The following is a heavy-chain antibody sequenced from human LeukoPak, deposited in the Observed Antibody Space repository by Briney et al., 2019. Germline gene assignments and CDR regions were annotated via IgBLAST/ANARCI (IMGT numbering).Heavy chain of an antibody. CDR3: AKDGYYYDSSGYGDVGAFDI. CDR1: GFTFSSYA. Sequence: PGGSLRLSCAASGFTFSSYAMSWVRQAPGKGLEWVSAISGSGGSTYYADSVKGRFTISRDNSKNTLYLQMNSLRAEDTAVYYCAKDGYYYDSSGYGDVGAFDIWGQGTMVTVSS. V-gene: IGHV3-23*01. CDR2: ISGSGGST. J-gene: IGHJ3*02. D-gene: IGHD3-22*01.